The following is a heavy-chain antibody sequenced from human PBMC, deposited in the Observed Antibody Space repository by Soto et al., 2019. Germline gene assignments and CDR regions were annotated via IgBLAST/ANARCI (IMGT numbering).Heavy chain of an antibody. CDR2: MNPNSANT. Sequence: QVQLVQSGAEVKKPGASVKVSCKASGYTFTSYDINWVRQATGQGLEWMGWMNPNSANTGYAQKFQGRVTMTRNTSNSEAYMELSDLRAEYTGVCGWDREGVRDRDVWGHGSTVPVSS. CDR3: DREGVRDRDV. J-gene: IGHJ6*02. V-gene: IGHV1-8*01. CDR1: GYTFTSYD. D-gene: IGHD2-15*01.